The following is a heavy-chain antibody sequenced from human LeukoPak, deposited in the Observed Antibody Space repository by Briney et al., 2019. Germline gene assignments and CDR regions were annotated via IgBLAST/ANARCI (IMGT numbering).Heavy chain of an antibody. D-gene: IGHD2-2*01. Sequence: PSETLSLTCGVSGYSIRSGSYWGWIRQTPGKGLEWIASIYHSGSTYYNPSLKRRVTISLDTSNNQFSLKLTSVTAADTAVYYCARQTPVSSSIRFDYWGQGTLVSVSS. CDR2: IYHSGST. J-gene: IGHJ4*02. CDR3: ARQTPVSSSIRFDY. CDR1: GYSIRSGSY. V-gene: IGHV4-38-2*01.